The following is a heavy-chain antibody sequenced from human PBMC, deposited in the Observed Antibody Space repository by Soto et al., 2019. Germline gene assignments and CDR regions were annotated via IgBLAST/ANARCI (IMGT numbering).Heavy chain of an antibody. CDR1: GFTFSSYA. CDR3: AKRPGYSSSWYYFDY. Sequence: GGSLRLSCAASGFTFSSYAMSWVRQAPGKGLEWVSAISGSGGSTYYADSVKGRFTISRDNSKNTLYLQMNSLRAEDTAVYYCAKRPGYSSSWYYFDYWGQGTLVTVSS. D-gene: IGHD6-13*01. J-gene: IGHJ4*02. CDR2: ISGSGGST. V-gene: IGHV3-23*01.